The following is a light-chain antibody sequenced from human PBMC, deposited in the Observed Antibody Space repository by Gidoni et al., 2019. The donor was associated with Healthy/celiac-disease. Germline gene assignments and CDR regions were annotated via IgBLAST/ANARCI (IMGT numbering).Light chain of an antibody. CDR3: QQYNNWPPYT. CDR1: QSVSSN. J-gene: IGKJ2*01. CDR2: GAS. V-gene: IGKV3-15*01. Sequence: EIVMTQSPATLSVSPGERATLSCRASQSVSSNLAWYQQKPGQAPRPPIYGASTRATGIPARFSGSESGTEFTLTIRSLQSEDFAVYYCQQYNNWPPYTFGQGTKLEIK.